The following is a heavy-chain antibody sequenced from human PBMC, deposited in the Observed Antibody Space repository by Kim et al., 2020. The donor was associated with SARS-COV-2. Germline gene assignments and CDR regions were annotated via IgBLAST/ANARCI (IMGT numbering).Heavy chain of an antibody. CDR1: GFTFDDYA. CDR3: AKGSDGVLGAFDI. Sequence: GGSLRLSCAASGFTFDDYAMHWVRQAPGKGLEWVSGISWNSGSIGYADSVKGRFTISRDNAKNSLYLQMNSLRAEDTALYYCAKGSDGVLGAFDIWGQGTMVTVSS. CDR2: ISWNSGSI. D-gene: IGHD3-3*01. J-gene: IGHJ3*02. V-gene: IGHV3-9*01.